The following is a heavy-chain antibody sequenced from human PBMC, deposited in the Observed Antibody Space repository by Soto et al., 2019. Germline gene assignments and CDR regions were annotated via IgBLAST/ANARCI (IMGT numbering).Heavy chain of an antibody. CDR3: ARAGWIQLWTYDC. CDR2: IYYSGST. Sequence: SETLSLTCFVSGGSVSSGSYYWSWIRQPPGKGLEWIGYIYYSGSTNYNPSLKSRVTISVDTSKNQFSLKLSSVTAADTAVYYCARAGWIQLWTYDCWGQGTLVTVSS. CDR1: GGSVSSGSYY. J-gene: IGHJ4*02. V-gene: IGHV4-61*01. D-gene: IGHD5-18*01.